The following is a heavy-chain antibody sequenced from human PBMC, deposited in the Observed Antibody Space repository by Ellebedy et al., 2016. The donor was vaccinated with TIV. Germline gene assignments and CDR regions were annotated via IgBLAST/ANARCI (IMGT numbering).Heavy chain of an antibody. CDR2: IKQDGSEK. J-gene: IGHJ4*02. CDR3: AKDRHDYQSEVVDY. V-gene: IGHV3-7*01. Sequence: GESLKISCAASGFTFSSYWMSWVRQAPGKGLEWVANIKQDGSEKYYADSVKGRFTISRDNSKNTLYLQMNSLRAEDTAVYYCAKDRHDYQSEVVDYWGQGTLVTVSS. CDR1: GFTFSSYW. D-gene: IGHD2-15*01.